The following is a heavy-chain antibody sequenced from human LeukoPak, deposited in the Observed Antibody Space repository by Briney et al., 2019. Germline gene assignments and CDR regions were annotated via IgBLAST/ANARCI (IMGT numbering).Heavy chain of an antibody. CDR1: GFIFRDYV. V-gene: IGHV3-23*05. CDR2: IWRTGDWT. CDR3: AKDRHDYGDYAFDS. D-gene: IGHD4-17*01. J-gene: IGHJ4*02. Sequence: GGSLRLSCIASGFIFRDYVMSWVRQAPGKGPEWVAAIWRTGDWTYYVDSVKGRFTISRDNSKNTLYLQMNRLRVADTAIYYCAKDRHDYGDYAFDSWGQGTLVTVSS.